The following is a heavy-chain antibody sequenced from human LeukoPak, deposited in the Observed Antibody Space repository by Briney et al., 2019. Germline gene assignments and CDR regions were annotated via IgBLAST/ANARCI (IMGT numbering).Heavy chain of an antibody. CDR2: IYYSGST. Sequence: SETLSLTCTVSGGSISSYYWSWIRQPPGKGLEWIGYIYYSGSTNHNPSLKSRVTISVDTSKNQFSLKLSSVTAADTAVYYCARRGSDNYVWGTWFDPWGQGTLVTVSS. V-gene: IGHV4-59*08. CDR1: GGSISSYY. J-gene: IGHJ5*02. D-gene: IGHD3-16*01. CDR3: ARRGSDNYVWGTWFDP.